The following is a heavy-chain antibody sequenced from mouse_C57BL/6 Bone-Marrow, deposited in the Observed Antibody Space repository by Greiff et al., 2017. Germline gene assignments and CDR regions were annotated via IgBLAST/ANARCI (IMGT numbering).Heavy chain of an antibody. CDR1: GFSLTSYG. Sequence: VMLVESGPGLVQPSQSLSITCTVSGFSLTSYGVHWVRQSPGKGLEWLGVIWRGGSTDYNAAFMSRLSITKDNSKSQVFFKMNSLQADDTAIYYCAKNHYSNYVGVSWFAYWGQGTLVTVSA. D-gene: IGHD2-5*01. CDR3: AKNHYSNYVGVSWFAY. V-gene: IGHV2-5*01. J-gene: IGHJ3*01. CDR2: IWRGGST.